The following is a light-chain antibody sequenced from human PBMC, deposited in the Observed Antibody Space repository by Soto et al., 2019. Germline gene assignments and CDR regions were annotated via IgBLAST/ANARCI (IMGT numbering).Light chain of an antibody. Sequence: EIVLTQSPATLSVSPGERATLSCRASQSVRFYLSWHQQKPGQAPRLLIYESSNRATGIPARFSGSGSGTDFTLTISSLEPGEFEVYYCQQRSKWPYTLGQGTKLEIK. V-gene: IGKV3-11*01. CDR1: QSVRFY. J-gene: IGKJ2*01. CDR3: QQRSKWPYT. CDR2: ESS.